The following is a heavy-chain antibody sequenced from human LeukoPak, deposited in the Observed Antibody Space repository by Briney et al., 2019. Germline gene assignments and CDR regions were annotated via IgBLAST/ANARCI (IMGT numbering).Heavy chain of an antibody. Sequence: SETLSLTCAVYGGSFSGYYWSWIRQPPGKGLEWIGEINHSGSTNYNPSLKSRVTISVDTSKNQFSLKLSSVTAADTAVYYCAARGYDILTGYYSGSDDYWGQGTLVTASS. CDR3: AARGYDILTGYYSGSDDY. V-gene: IGHV4-34*01. J-gene: IGHJ4*02. CDR1: GGSFSGYY. CDR2: INHSGST. D-gene: IGHD3-9*01.